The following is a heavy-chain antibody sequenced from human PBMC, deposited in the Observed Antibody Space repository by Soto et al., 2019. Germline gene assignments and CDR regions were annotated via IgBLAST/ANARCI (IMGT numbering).Heavy chain of an antibody. V-gene: IGHV3-11*01. J-gene: IGHJ6*02. D-gene: IGHD3-10*01. CDR2: ISSVGTTT. Sequence: GGALRLSCVASGFTRSDYYMSWISQAPGKGLEWVSYISSVGTTTYYADSVKGRFSISMDNAKNSLYLQMIGLRAEDTAVYYCARDQEGSGSHWLGYYYYGMDVWGQGTTVTV. CDR1: GFTRSDYY. CDR3: ARDQEGSGSHWLGYYYYGMDV.